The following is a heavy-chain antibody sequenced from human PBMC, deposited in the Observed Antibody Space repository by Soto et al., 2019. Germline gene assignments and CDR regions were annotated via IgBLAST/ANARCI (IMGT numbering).Heavy chain of an antibody. CDR1: GYTFTSYY. Sequence: QVQLVQSGAEVKKPGASVKVSCKASGYTFTSYYMNWVRQAPGQGLEWLGIINPSGGYTTYAQRFRGRVTMTSDTSTSTGHMGLGSLTSEGTSGYYCARGGGIVLVTAPYDHWGQGTLVTVSS. J-gene: IGHJ4*02. V-gene: IGHV1-46*03. D-gene: IGHD2-21*02. CDR2: INPSGGYT. CDR3: ARGGGIVLVTAPYDH.